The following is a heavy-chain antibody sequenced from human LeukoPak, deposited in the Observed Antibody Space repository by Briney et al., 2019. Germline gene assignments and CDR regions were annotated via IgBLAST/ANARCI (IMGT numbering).Heavy chain of an antibody. V-gene: IGHV5-51*01. CDR2: IYPRDSDT. D-gene: IGHD6-25*01. Sequence: GESLKISCKGSGYSFTSYWIGWVRQMPGKGLEWMGIIYPRDSDTRYSPSFQGQVSISVDTSIDTAYLQWSSVKASDTAMYYCARLLAAPYYINFWGQGTLVTVSS. CDR3: ARLLAAPYYINF. CDR1: GYSFTSYW. J-gene: IGHJ4*02.